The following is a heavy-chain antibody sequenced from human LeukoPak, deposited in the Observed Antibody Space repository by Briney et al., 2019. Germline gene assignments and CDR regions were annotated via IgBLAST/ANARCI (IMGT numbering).Heavy chain of an antibody. Sequence: GASVKVSCKASGYSFTTYGISWVRPSPGQGREWMGGISAYNGNTNYAQKLQGRVTMTTDTSTSTAYMELRSLRYDDTAVYYCARDMIAARPNWFDPWGQGTLVTVSS. CDR3: ARDMIAARPNWFDP. J-gene: IGHJ5*02. D-gene: IGHD6-6*01. V-gene: IGHV1-18*01. CDR1: GYSFTTYG. CDR2: ISAYNGNT.